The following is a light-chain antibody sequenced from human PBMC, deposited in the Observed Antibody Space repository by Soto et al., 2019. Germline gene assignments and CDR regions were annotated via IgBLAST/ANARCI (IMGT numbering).Light chain of an antibody. Sequence: DIQMTQYPSSMSASVGDRVTITCRASQSIITYLNWYQQKPGKAPKLLIFAASKLQSGVPSRFSGSVSGTDFTLTISSLQPEDFATYYCQQIYSTLLTFGGGTRVEI. CDR1: QSIITY. CDR2: AAS. CDR3: QQIYSTLLT. J-gene: IGKJ4*01. V-gene: IGKV1-39*01.